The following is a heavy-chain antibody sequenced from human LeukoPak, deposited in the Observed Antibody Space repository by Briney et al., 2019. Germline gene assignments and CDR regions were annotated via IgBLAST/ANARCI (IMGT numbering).Heavy chain of an antibody. CDR1: GYTFTDYY. Sequence: ASVKVSCKASGYTFTDYYMHWVRQAPGQGLEWMGFISLNSGDTNYAQKFQGRVTMTRDTSISTAHMELTRLMSDDTAMYYCASDESRSWDNALDVWGQGTKVIVS. V-gene: IGHV1-2*02. CDR2: ISLNSGDT. D-gene: IGHD1-26*01. CDR3: ASDESRSWDNALDV. J-gene: IGHJ3*01.